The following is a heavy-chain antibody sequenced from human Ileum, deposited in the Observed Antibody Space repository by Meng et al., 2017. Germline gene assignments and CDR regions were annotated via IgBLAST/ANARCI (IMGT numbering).Heavy chain of an antibody. CDR2: INHSGST. J-gene: IGHJ5*02. CDR3: TIRGVLYNWFDP. Sequence: VLLQPWSRGLFNPSEALSLTCAVYGWSVSGYCWSWSRQPPGKWLEWIGEINHSGSTNYKPSPKSRVTISVDTSKNQFSLKLSSVTAADTAVYYCTIRGVLYNWFDPWGQGTLVTVSS. CDR1: GWSVSGYC. D-gene: IGHD3-10*01. V-gene: IGHV4-34*01.